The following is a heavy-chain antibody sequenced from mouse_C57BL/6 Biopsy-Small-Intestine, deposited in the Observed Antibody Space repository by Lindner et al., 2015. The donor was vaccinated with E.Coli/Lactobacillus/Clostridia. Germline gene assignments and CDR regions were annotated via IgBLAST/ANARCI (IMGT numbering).Heavy chain of an antibody. CDR2: ISTGGSYT. Sequence: EVQLQESGGDLVKPGGSLKLSCAASGFTFRSYGMSWVRQTPDKRLEWVATISTGGSYTYYPDSVKGRFTISRDNAKNTLYLQMSSLKSEDTAMYYCARKAVQATYFDYWGQGTTLTVSS. CDR3: ARKAVQATYFDY. V-gene: IGHV5-6*01. D-gene: IGHD3-2*02. J-gene: IGHJ2*01. CDR1: GFTFRSYG.